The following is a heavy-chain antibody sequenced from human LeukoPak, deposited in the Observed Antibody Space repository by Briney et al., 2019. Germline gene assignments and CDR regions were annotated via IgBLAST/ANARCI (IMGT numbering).Heavy chain of an antibody. CDR3: TRHFTYYYDSSGYGDYYFDY. CDR1: GFTFSGSA. D-gene: IGHD3-22*01. CDR2: FRSKANSYAT. Sequence: GGSLRLSCAASGFTFSGSAMHWVRQASGKGLEWFGRFRSKANSYATAYAASVKGRFTISRDDSKNTAYLQMNSLKTEDTAVYYCTRHFTYYYDSSGYGDYYFDYWGQGTLVTVSS. V-gene: IGHV3-73*01. J-gene: IGHJ4*02.